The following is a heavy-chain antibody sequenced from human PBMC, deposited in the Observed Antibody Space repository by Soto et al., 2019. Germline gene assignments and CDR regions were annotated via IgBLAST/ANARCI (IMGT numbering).Heavy chain of an antibody. CDR3: WRRWDYYDSTGDANDI. J-gene: IGHJ3*02. V-gene: IGHV4-34*01. Sequence: PSETLSLTCAVYGGSFSGYYWSWIRQSPGKGREWVGEINHSGSTNNNPSLKARVTISGDTSKNQTSLNRTSMTATDTAGYYFWRRWDYYDSTGDANDIWGQGTMVTVSS. CDR2: INHSGST. CDR1: GGSFSGYY. D-gene: IGHD3-22*01.